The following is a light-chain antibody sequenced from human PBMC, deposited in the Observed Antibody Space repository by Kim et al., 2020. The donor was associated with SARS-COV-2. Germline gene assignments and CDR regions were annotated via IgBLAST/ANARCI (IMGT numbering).Light chain of an antibody. V-gene: IGLV1-44*01. CDR3: AAWDDRLSGLV. J-gene: IGLJ3*02. CDR1: SPNIASNA. CDR2: NDY. Sequence: GQRVTISCSRSSPNIASNALNWYHQLPGTAPKLLLYNDYPRPSGVPDRFAGYRSGTSASLAISGLQSEDEADYDCAAWDDRLSGLVFGGGTKVTVL.